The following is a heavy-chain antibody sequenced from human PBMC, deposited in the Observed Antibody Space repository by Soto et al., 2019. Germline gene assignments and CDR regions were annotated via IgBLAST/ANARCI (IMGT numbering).Heavy chain of an antibody. CDR2: IYYSGST. CDR1: GGSISSGDYY. Sequence: QVQLQESGPGLVKPSQTLSLTCTVSGGSISSGDYYWSWIRQPPGKGLEWIGYIYYSGSTYYNPSLKSRVTISVDTSKNQFSLKLSSVTAADTAVYYCARERLGGMATIPDYYYYGMDVWGQGTTVTVSS. J-gene: IGHJ6*02. V-gene: IGHV4-30-4*01. D-gene: IGHD5-12*01. CDR3: ARERLGGMATIPDYYYYGMDV.